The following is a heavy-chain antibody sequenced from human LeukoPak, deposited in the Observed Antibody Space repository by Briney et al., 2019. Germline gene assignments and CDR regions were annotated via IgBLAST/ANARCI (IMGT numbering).Heavy chain of an antibody. CDR1: GFSVSSFG. D-gene: IGHD3-16*02. J-gene: IGHJ6*03. Sequence: GSLRLSCAVSGFSVSSFGMSWVRQAPGKGLEWIGYIYVTGSTRYNPYLQSRVTISVDTSRNQFFLKMSSVTAADTAVYYCARHIGGGIEDMDVWGKGTKVTVSS. CDR3: ARHIGGGIEDMDV. CDR2: IYVTGST. V-gene: IGHV4-59*08.